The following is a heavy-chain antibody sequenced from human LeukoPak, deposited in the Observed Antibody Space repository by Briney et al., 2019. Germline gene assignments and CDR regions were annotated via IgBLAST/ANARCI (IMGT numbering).Heavy chain of an antibody. CDR2: IYSGGST. D-gene: IGHD3-22*01. J-gene: IGHJ4*02. CDR3: AREGYDSSGYFFDY. V-gene: IGHV3-53*01. CDR1: GFTVSSNY. Sequence: GGSLRLSCAASGFTVSSNYISWVRQAPGKGLEWVSVIYSGGSTYYADSVKGRFTISRDNSKNTLYLQMNSLRAEDTAVYYCAREGYDSSGYFFDYWGQGTLVTVSS.